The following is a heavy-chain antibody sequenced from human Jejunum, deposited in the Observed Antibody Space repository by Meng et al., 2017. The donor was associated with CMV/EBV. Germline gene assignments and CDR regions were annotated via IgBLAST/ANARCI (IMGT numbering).Heavy chain of an antibody. J-gene: IGHJ4*02. Sequence: TFSNYAITWVRQAPGQGLEWMGGIIPVLRTTNYAQKFQDRVTITADRSTTTAYMELTSLTSEDTAVYYCARDRYYDTSGHYYEFGYWGQGTLVTVSS. D-gene: IGHD3-22*01. V-gene: IGHV1-69*06. CDR3: ARDRYYDTSGHYYEFGY. CDR2: IIPVLRTT. CDR1: TFSNYA.